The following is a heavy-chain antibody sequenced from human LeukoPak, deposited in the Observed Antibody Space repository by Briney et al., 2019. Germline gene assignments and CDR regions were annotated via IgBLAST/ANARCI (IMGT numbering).Heavy chain of an antibody. CDR3: ASSTSWNWFDP. V-gene: IGHV4-4*07. J-gene: IGHJ5*02. D-gene: IGHD2-2*01. CDR2: IYTSGST. Sequence: SETLSLTCTVSGGSISSYYWSWIRQPAGKGLEWIGRIYTSGSTNYNPSLKSRVTMSVDTSKNQFSLKLSSVTAADTAVYYCASSTSWNWFDPWAREPWSPSPQ. CDR1: GGSISSYY.